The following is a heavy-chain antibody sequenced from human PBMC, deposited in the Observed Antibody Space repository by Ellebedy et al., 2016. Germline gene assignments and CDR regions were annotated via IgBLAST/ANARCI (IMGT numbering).Heavy chain of an antibody. D-gene: IGHD1-26*01. Sequence: GGSLRLSXAASGFTVGRNYMSWVRQAPGKGLEWVSLIDTADNTYYADSVKGRFSISRDNPKNTLYLQMISLRAEDTAVYYCARVWTPTSGRQRALDYWGQGTLVTVSS. J-gene: IGHJ4*02. CDR2: IDTADNT. CDR3: ARVWTPTSGRQRALDY. V-gene: IGHV3-53*01. CDR1: GFTVGRNY.